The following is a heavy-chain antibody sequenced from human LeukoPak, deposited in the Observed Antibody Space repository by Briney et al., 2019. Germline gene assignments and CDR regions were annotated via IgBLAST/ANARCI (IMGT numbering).Heavy chain of an antibody. CDR3: ARTTEAHSWRTRYYDYYMDV. V-gene: IGHV4-39*07. Sequence: SETLSLTCTVSGGSISSNSYSWGWIRQPPGKGLEWIGSIYYSGSTNYNPSLKSRVTISVDTSKNQFSLKLSSVTAADTAVYYCARTTEAHSWRTRYYDYYMDVWGKGTTVTVSS. J-gene: IGHJ6*03. CDR2: IYYSGST. CDR1: GGSISSNSYS. D-gene: IGHD6-13*01.